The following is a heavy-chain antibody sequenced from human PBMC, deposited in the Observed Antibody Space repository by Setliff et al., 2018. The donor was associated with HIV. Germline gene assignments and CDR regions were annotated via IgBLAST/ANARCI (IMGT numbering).Heavy chain of an antibody. V-gene: IGHV3-30*02. CDR2: VDGANNK. CDR3: ARDRHTSCSLEY. J-gene: IGHJ4*02. Sequence: GESLKISCAASGFTFSTSGIHWVRQAPGKGLEWVALVDGANNKYYGDAVKGRFSISREDSKNRLFLQMNSLRPEDTAVYYFARDRHTSCSLEYWGWGTLVTVSS. CDR1: GFTFSTSG. D-gene: IGHD3-3*01.